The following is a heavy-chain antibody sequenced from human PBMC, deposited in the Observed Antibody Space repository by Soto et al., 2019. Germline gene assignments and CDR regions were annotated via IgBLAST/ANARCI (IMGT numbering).Heavy chain of an antibody. V-gene: IGHV4-4*02. Sequence: SETLSLTCAVSGDSISSDKWWSWVRQPPGKGLEWIGEIHHSGNSNYNPSLKSRVIISVDKSKNQFSLKLSSVTDADTAVYFCARLYYAGSPYYPPGYWGQGTLVTVSS. D-gene: IGHD3-22*01. CDR1: GDSISSDKW. CDR2: IHHSGNS. CDR3: ARLYYAGSPYYPPGY. J-gene: IGHJ4*02.